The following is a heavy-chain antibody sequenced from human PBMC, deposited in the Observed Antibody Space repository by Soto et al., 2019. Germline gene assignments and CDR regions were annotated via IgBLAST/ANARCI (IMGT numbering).Heavy chain of an antibody. D-gene: IGHD3-22*01. J-gene: IGHJ4*02. CDR3: ARSPSDYDQYYFDY. V-gene: IGHV4-31*03. CDR2: IYYSGST. Sequence: SETLSLTCTVPGGSISSGGYYWSWIRQHPGKGLEWIGYIYYSGSTYYNPSLKSRVTISVDTSKNQFSLKLSSVTAADTAVYYCARSPSDYDQYYFDYWGQGTLVTVSS. CDR1: GGSISSGGYY.